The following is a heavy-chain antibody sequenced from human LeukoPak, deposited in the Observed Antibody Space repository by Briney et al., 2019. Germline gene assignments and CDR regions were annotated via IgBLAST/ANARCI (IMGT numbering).Heavy chain of an antibody. Sequence: GASVKVSCKASGYTFTGYYMHWVRQAPGQGLEWMGWINPNSGGTNYAQKFQGRVTMTRDTSISTAYMELSRLRSDDTAVYCCARARAERFLEWLPLYNWFDPWGQGTLVTVSS. CDR1: GYTFTGYY. CDR3: ARARAERFLEWLPLYNWFDP. D-gene: IGHD3-3*01. CDR2: INPNSGGT. V-gene: IGHV1-2*02. J-gene: IGHJ5*02.